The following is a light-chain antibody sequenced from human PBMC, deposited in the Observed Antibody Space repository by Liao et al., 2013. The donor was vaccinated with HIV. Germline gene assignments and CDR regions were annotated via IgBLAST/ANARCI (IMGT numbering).Light chain of an antibody. Sequence: SYELTQPPSVSVSPGQTARITCSGDALPKQYAYWYQQKPGQAPVLVIYRDSDRPSGIPERFSGSNSGNTATLTISRVEAGDEADYYCQVWDRSSDEGVFGGGTKVTVL. CDR3: QVWDRSSDEGV. CDR2: RDS. J-gene: IGLJ2*01. CDR1: ALPKQY. V-gene: IGLV3-25*02.